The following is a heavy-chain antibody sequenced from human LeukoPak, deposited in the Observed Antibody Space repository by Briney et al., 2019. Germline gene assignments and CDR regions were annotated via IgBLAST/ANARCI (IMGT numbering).Heavy chain of an antibody. J-gene: IGHJ3*02. D-gene: IGHD2-15*01. V-gene: IGHV4-38-2*02. Sequence: SETLSLTCTVSGYSISSGYYWGWIRQPPGKGLEWIGSIYHSGSTYYNPSLKSRVTISVDTSKNQFSLKLSSVTAADTAVYYCARYPVAATPLGAFDIWGQGTMVTVSS. CDR1: GYSISSGYY. CDR3: ARYPVAATPLGAFDI. CDR2: IYHSGST.